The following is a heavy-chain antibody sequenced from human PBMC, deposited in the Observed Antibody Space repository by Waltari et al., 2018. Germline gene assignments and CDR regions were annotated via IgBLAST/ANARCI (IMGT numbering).Heavy chain of an antibody. CDR3: ARSDRNCSGGSCQRVLDY. D-gene: IGHD2-15*01. V-gene: IGHV4-59*01. Sequence: QVQLQESGPGLVKHSETLSLTCTGSGGSISSYYWSWIRQPPGKGLEWIGYIYYSGSTNYNPSLKSRVTISVDTSKTQFSLKLSSVTAADTAVYYCARSDRNCSGGSCQRVLDYWGQGTLVTVSS. CDR2: IYYSGST. J-gene: IGHJ4*02. CDR1: GGSISSYY.